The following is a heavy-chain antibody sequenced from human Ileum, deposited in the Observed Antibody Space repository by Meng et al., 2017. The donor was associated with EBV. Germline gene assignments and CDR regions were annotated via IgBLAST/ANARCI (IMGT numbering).Heavy chain of an antibody. CDR3: ARDSEAADY. CDR1: GYTFTTYG. D-gene: IGHD6-25*01. CDR2: INTITGKP. Sequence: QGPLVRSGSELKASGASVRISCKASGYTFTTYGMNWVRQAPGQGLEWMGWINTITGKPTYAQGLTGRFVFSLDTSVSTAYLQISSLKAEDTAVYYCARDSEAADYWGQGTLVTVSS. V-gene: IGHV7-4-1*02. J-gene: IGHJ4*02.